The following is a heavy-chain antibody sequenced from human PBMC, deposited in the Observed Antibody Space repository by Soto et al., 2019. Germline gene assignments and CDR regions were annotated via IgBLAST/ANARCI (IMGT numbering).Heavy chain of an antibody. V-gene: IGHV3-23*01. CDR3: AKDRAVVVDAYDAFDI. Sequence: EVQLLESGGGLVQPGGSLRLSCAASGFTFSSYAMSWVRQAPGKGLEWVSAISGSGGSTYYADSVKGRFTISRDNSKNTLYLQMHSLRAEDTAVYYCAKDRAVVVDAYDAFDIWGQGTMVTVSS. D-gene: IGHD2-15*01. CDR1: GFTFSSYA. CDR2: ISGSGGST. J-gene: IGHJ3*02.